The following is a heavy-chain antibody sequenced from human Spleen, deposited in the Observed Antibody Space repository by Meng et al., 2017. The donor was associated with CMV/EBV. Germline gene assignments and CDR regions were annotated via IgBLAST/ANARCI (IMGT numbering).Heavy chain of an antibody. CDR3: AKTPGSSSWYDAFDI. D-gene: IGHD6-13*01. Sequence: GESLKISCAASGFTFSSYAMSWVRQAPGKGLEWVSAISGSGGSTYYADSVKGRFTISRDNSKNTLYLQMNSLRAEDTAVYYCAKTPGSSSWYDAFDIWGQGTMVT. V-gene: IGHV3-23*01. CDR1: GFTFSSYA. J-gene: IGHJ3*02. CDR2: ISGSGGST.